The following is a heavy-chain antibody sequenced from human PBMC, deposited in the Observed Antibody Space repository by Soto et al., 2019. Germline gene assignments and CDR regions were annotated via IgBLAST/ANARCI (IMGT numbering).Heavy chain of an antibody. D-gene: IGHD6-6*01. CDR3: ARGRKEQPVDYYYYYGMDV. V-gene: IGHV1-2*02. CDR2: INPNSGGT. J-gene: IGHJ6*02. Sequence: ASVKVSCKASGYTFTGYYMHWVRQAPGQGLEWMGWINPNSGGTNYAQKFQGRVTMTRGTSISTAYMELSRLRSDDTAVYYCARGRKEQPVDYYYYYGMDVWGQGTTVTVSS. CDR1: GYTFTGYY.